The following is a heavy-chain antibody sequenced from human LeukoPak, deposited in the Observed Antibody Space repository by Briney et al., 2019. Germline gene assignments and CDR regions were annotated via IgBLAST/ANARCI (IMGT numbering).Heavy chain of an antibody. V-gene: IGHV4-34*01. CDR3: ARLLPAAADSSGYFLDY. D-gene: IGHD3-22*01. CDR1: GGFISGHY. CDR2: INHSGST. Sequence: SETLSLTCAVYGGFISGHYWSWIRQPPGKGLEWIGEINHSGSTNYNPSLKSRVTISVDTSKNQFSLKLSSVTAADTAVYYCARLLPAAADSSGYFLDYWGQGTLVTVSS. J-gene: IGHJ4*02.